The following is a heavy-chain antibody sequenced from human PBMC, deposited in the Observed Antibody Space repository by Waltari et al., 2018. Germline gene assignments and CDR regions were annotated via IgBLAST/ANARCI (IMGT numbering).Heavy chain of an antibody. Sequence: QVQLVESGGGVVQHGRSLRLSCAASGFTFSSYAMHWVRQAPGKGLEWVAIISYDGSNKYYADSVKGRFTISRDNSKNTLYLQMNSLRAEDTAVYYCARGAGRAAAGTPPYWGQGTLVTVSS. CDR1: GFTFSSYA. V-gene: IGHV3-30*01. CDR2: ISYDGSNK. D-gene: IGHD6-13*01. J-gene: IGHJ4*02. CDR3: ARGAGRAAAGTPPY.